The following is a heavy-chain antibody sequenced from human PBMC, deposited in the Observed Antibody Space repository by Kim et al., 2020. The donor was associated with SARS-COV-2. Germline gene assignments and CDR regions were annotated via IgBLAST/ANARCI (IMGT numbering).Heavy chain of an antibody. D-gene: IGHD2-15*01. Sequence: SETLSLTCTVSGGSISSSSYYWGWIRQPPGKGLEWIGSIYYSGSTYYNPSLKSRVTISVDTSKNQFSLKLSSVTAADTAVYYCARRGNSWVVRPAFDIWGQGTMVTVSS. CDR2: IYYSGST. V-gene: IGHV4-39*01. CDR3: ARRGNSWVVRPAFDI. CDR1: GGSISSSSYY. J-gene: IGHJ3*02.